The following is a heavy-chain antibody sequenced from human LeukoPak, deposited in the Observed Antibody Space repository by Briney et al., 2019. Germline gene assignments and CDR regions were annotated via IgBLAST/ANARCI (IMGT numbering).Heavy chain of an antibody. J-gene: IGHJ4*02. Sequence: SETLSLTCTVSGGSIRSSSYYWGGIRQPPGKGLEWIGSIHYSGSTHYNPSLKSRVTISVDTSKNQVSLRLSSVTAADTAVYYCASGHYDSSGYYYPFDYWGQGTLVTVSS. CDR1: GGSIRSSSYY. V-gene: IGHV4-39*01. D-gene: IGHD3-22*01. CDR2: IHYSGST. CDR3: ASGHYDSSGYYYPFDY.